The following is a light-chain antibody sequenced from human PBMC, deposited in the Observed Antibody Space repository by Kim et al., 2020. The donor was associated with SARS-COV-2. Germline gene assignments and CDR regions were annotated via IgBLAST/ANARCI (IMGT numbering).Light chain of an antibody. CDR2: QNT. CDR3: QAWDSSTAV. Sequence: SYELTQPPSVSVSPGQTASITCSGDKLGYKYTCWYQQKPGQSPMLVIYQNTKRPSGILERFSGSNSGNTATLTISGTQAMDEADYYCQAWDSSTAVFGGG. J-gene: IGLJ2*01. CDR1: KLGYKY. V-gene: IGLV3-1*01.